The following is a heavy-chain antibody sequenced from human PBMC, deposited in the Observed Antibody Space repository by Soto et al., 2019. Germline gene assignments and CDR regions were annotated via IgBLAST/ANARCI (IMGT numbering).Heavy chain of an antibody. V-gene: IGHV2-5*01. CDR1: GFSLTTSGVG. J-gene: IGHJ5*02. CDR2: IYWNDDK. CDR3: AHHTITPATNWFDP. D-gene: IGHD2-2*01. Sequence: SGPTLVNPTQTLTLTCTFSGFSLTTSGVGVGWIRQPPGKALEWLALIYWNDDKRYSPSLRGRLTITKDTSKNPVVLAMTNMDPVDTATYYCAHHTITPATNWFDPWGLGTLVTVSS.